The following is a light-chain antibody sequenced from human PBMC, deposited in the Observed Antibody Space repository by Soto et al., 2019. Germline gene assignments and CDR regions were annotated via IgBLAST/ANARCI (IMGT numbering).Light chain of an antibody. CDR1: SSDVGAYNF. CDR2: GDN. CDR3: QSYDISLHNYV. Sequence: SVLTQPPSASGSPGQSVTISCTGTSSDVGAYNFVSWYQQHPGKAPKLLIYGDNNRPSGVPDRFSGSKSGTSASLAITRLQAEDEADYYCQSYDISLHNYVFGTGTKATVL. V-gene: IGLV2-8*01. J-gene: IGLJ1*01.